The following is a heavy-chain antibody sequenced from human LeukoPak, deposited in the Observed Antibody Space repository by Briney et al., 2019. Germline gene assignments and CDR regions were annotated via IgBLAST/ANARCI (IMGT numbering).Heavy chain of an antibody. Sequence: PSETLSLTCTVSGGSISSYYWSWIRQPPGKGLEWIGYIYYSGSTYYNPSLKGRVTISVDTSKNQFSLKLSSVTAADTAVYYCARDPGQRSWFDPWGQGTLVTVSS. V-gene: IGHV4-59*12. CDR1: GGSISSYY. J-gene: IGHJ5*02. CDR3: ARDPGQRSWFDP. CDR2: IYYSGST.